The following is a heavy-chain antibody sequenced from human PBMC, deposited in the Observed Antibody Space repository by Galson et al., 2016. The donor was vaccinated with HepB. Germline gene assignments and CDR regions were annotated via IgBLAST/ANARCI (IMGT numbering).Heavy chain of an antibody. J-gene: IGHJ4*02. D-gene: IGHD3-22*01. CDR1: GFTFSTYG. V-gene: IGHV3-30*18. Sequence: SLRLSCAASGFTFSTYGMHWVRQAPGKGLEWVAVISYDRSNKNYAASVKGRFTIPRDNSKNTLYLEMTSLREEDTAVYYCAKDYSGDYFDGTGYYNAVDYWGQSARVTVAA. CDR2: ISYDRSNK. CDR3: AKDYSGDYFDGTGYYNAVDY.